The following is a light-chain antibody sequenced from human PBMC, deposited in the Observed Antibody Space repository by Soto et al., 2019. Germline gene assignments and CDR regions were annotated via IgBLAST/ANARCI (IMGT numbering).Light chain of an antibody. CDR1: QTISSW. V-gene: IGKV1-5*03. Sequence: DIQMTQSPSTLSGSVGDRVTITCRASQTISSWLAWYQQKPGKAPKLLIYKASTLKSGVPSRFSGSGSGTEFTLTINSLQSEDSAVYYCQQHSQWPITFGQGTRLEIK. CDR2: KAS. CDR3: QQHSQWPIT. J-gene: IGKJ5*01.